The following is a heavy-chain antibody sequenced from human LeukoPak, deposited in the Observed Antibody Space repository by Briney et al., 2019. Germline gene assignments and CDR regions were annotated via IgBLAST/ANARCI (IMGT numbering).Heavy chain of an antibody. V-gene: IGHV3-66*01. CDR3: ARGRFGLSLDY. CDR2: IYSSGST. J-gene: IGHJ4*02. CDR1: RFTVSSNY. D-gene: IGHD3-16*01. Sequence: GGSLRLSWAASRFTVSSNYMSWVRQAPGKGLEWVSFIYSSGSTYYADSVRGRFTISRDNSNNTLYPQMNSLRVEDTAVYYCARGRFGLSLDYWGQGTLVTVSS.